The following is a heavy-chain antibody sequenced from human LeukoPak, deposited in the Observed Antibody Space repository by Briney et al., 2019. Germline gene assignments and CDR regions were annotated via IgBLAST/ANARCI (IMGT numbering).Heavy chain of an antibody. D-gene: IGHD3-10*01. J-gene: IGHJ5*02. CDR2: FDPEDGET. CDR1: GYTLTELS. V-gene: IGHV1-24*01. CDR3: ARGGPLLWFGELRDWFDP. Sequence: ASVKVSCKVSGYTLTELSMHWVRQAPGKGREWMGGFDPEDGETIYAQKFQGRVTMTEDTSTDTAYMELSRLRSEDTAVYYCARGGPLLWFGELRDWFDPWGQGTLVTVSS.